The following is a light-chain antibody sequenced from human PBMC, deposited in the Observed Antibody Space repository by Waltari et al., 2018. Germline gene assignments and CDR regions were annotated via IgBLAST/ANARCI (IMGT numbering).Light chain of an antibody. CDR3: MQGTQLPYS. CDR1: QSLLHSDGHTY. Sequence: DVVMTQTPLSLPVTPGEPASISCGSSQSLLHSDGHTYLDWYLQKPGQSPQLLIYLVSKRASGVPDRFSGSGSCTDFTLKISRVEAEDVGVYYCMQGTQLPYSFGQGTKVEIK. J-gene: IGKJ2*03. CDR2: LVS. V-gene: IGKV2-40*01.